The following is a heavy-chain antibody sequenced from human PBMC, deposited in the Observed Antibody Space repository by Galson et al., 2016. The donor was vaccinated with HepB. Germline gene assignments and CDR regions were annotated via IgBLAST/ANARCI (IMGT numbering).Heavy chain of an antibody. Sequence: PLSLTCIVSGGSISRGGYYWSWIRQHPGKGLEWIGFMFYSGTSNYNPSLKSRVTISIDTSKNQFSLKLSSVTAAGTAVYYCTRWGTYWGQGALVTVSS. CDR3: TRWGTY. CDR1: GGSISRGGYY. CDR2: MFYSGTS. D-gene: IGHD7-27*01. J-gene: IGHJ4*02. V-gene: IGHV4-31*03.